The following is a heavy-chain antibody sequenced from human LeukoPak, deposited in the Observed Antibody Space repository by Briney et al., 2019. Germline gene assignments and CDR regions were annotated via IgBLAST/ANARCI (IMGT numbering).Heavy chain of an antibody. J-gene: IGHJ4*02. Sequence: ASVKVSCKASGYTFTSYDINWVRQATGQGLEWMGWMNPNSGNTGYAQKFQGRVTMTRNTSISTAYMELSSLRSEDTAVYYCARGGAHSGSYGYWGQGTLVTVSS. CDR1: GYTFTSYD. CDR3: ARGGAHSGSYGY. CDR2: MNPNSGNT. V-gene: IGHV1-8*01. D-gene: IGHD1-26*01.